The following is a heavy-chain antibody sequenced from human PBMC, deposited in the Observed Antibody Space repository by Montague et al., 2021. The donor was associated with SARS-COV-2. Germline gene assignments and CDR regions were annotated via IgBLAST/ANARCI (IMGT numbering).Heavy chain of an antibody. V-gene: IGHV3-30*18. CDR1: GFTFSSYG. CDR3: AKDQGDCSSSRCFRGWTYYYYGMDV. Sequence: SLRLSCAASGFTFSSYGIHWFRQAPGKGLEWVAVISYDGSNKHYADSVKGRFTISRDNSKNTLYLQMNSLRAEDTAVYYCAKDQGDCSSSRCFRGWTYYYYGMDVRGQGTTVTVSS. J-gene: IGHJ6*02. CDR2: ISYDGSNK. D-gene: IGHD2-2*01.